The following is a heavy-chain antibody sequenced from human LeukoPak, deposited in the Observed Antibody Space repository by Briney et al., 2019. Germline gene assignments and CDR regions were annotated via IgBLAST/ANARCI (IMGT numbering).Heavy chain of an antibody. V-gene: IGHV4-38-2*01. J-gene: IGHJ4*02. CDR2: IYHSGST. CDR1: GYSISSGYY. CDR3: ARLGQWLLSDY. Sequence: PSETLSLTCAVSGYSISSGYYWGWIRQPPGKGLEWIGSIYHSGSTYYNPSLKSRVTISVDTSKNQFSLKLSSVTVADTAVYYCARLGQWLLSDYWGQGTLVTVSS. D-gene: IGHD5-12*01.